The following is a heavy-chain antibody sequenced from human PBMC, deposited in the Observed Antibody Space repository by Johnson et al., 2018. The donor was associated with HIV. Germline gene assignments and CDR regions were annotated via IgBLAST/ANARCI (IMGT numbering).Heavy chain of an antibody. CDR2: IYSGGNT. D-gene: IGHD1-26*01. J-gene: IGHJ3*02. Sequence: VQLVESGGGLIQPGGSLRLSCAASGFTVSSNYMSWVRQAPGKGLEWVSIIYSGGNTYYADSVKGRFTLSRDDSKNTLFLQMNSLKTEDTALYYCTAHYRNAFDIWGQGTMVTVSS. CDR1: GFTVSSNY. CDR3: TAHYRNAFDI. V-gene: IGHV3-53*01.